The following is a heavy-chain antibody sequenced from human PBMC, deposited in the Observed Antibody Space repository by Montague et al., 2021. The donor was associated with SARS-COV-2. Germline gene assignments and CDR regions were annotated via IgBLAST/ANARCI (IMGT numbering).Heavy chain of an antibody. V-gene: IGHV2-70*01. CDR2: IDWDDDK. Sequence: PELVNPTQTLTLTCTFSGFSLSTSGMCVSWIRQPPGKALEWLALIDWDDDKYYSTPLKTRLTISKDTSKNQVVLTMTNMDPVDTATYYCARMVTIFSLGGYYYYYGMDVWGQGTTVTVSS. D-gene: IGHD3-9*01. CDR1: GFSLSTSGMC. CDR3: ARMVTIFSLGGYYYYYGMDV. J-gene: IGHJ6*02.